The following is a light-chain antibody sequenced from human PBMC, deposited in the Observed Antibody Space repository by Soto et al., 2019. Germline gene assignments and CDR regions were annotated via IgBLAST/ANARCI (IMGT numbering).Light chain of an antibody. Sequence: QPVLTQPPSVSGAPGQRVTISCTGSSSNIGAGYDVHWYQHLPGTAPKLLISGNSNRPSGVPDRFSGSKSGTSASLAITGLQAEDEADYYCQSYDSSLSGSRVFGGGTKVTVL. CDR3: QSYDSSLSGSRV. CDR1: SSNIGAGYD. CDR2: GNS. V-gene: IGLV1-40*01. J-gene: IGLJ2*01.